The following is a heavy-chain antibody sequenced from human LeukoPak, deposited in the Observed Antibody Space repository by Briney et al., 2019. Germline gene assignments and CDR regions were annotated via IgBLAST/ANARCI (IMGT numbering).Heavy chain of an antibody. Sequence: SETLSLTCAVYGGSFSGYYWSWIRQPPGKGLEWIGEINHSGSTSYNPSLKSRVTISVDTSKNQFSLKLSSVTAADTAVYYCARGRAAAGNDYWGQGTLVTVSS. CDR1: GGSFSGYY. D-gene: IGHD6-13*01. V-gene: IGHV4-34*01. CDR3: ARGRAAAGNDY. CDR2: INHSGST. J-gene: IGHJ4*02.